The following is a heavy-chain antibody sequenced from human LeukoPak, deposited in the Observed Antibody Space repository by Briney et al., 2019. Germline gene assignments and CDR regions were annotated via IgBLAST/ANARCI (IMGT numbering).Heavy chain of an antibody. V-gene: IGHV4-4*07. J-gene: IGHJ2*01. Sequence: SETLSLTCTVSGGSISGYYWSWIRQPAGKGLEWIGRIYSGGSTNYNPSLKSRVTMSVDTSKNQFSLKLSSVTAADTAVYYCARGQYHLLYWYFDLWGRGTLVTVSS. CDR2: IYSGGST. CDR3: ARGQYHLLYWYFDL. CDR1: GGSISGYY. D-gene: IGHD2-2*01.